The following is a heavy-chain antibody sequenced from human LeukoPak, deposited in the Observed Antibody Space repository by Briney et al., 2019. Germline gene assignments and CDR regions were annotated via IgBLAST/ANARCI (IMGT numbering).Heavy chain of an antibody. Sequence: SETLSLTCTVSGGSISSSSYYWGWIRQPPGKGLEWIGSIYYSGSTYYNPSLKSRVTISVDTSKNQFSLKLSSVTAADTAVYYCARSTTFFNWFDPWGQGTLVTVSS. CDR3: ARSTTFFNWFDP. CDR1: GGSISSSSYY. J-gene: IGHJ5*02. D-gene: IGHD2/OR15-2a*01. CDR2: IYYSGST. V-gene: IGHV4-39*01.